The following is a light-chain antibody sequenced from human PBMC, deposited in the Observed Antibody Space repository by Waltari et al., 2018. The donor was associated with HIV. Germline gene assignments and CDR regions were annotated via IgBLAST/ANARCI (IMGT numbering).Light chain of an antibody. CDR2: DIN. Sequence: QSALTQPASVSGFLGQSINISCPGISTDSRFYQYVSWYQQYPGKIPSLIIFDINNRPSGVSDHCSGSRSGNSASLTFSGLQSGDEAHYYCASNRLDYTLIFGGGTKLTVL. CDR1: STDSRFYQY. J-gene: IGLJ2*01. V-gene: IGLV2-14*03. CDR3: ASNRLDYTLI.